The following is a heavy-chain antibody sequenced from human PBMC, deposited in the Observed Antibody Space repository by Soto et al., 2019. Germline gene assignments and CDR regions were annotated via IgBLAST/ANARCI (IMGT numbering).Heavy chain of an antibody. J-gene: IGHJ2*01. CDR3: ARDPAGDWYFDL. CDR1: GGTFGSYT. V-gene: IGHV1-69*04. D-gene: IGHD2-8*02. CDR2: IIPILGIA. Sequence: SVKVSCKASGGTFGSYTISWVRQAPGQGLEWMGRIIPILGIANYAQKFQGRVTITADKSTSTAYMELSSLRSEDTAVYYCARDPAGDWYFDLWGRGTLVTVSS.